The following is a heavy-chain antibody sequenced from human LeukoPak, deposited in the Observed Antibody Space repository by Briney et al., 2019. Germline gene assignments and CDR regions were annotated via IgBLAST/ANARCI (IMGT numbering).Heavy chain of an antibody. J-gene: IGHJ6*03. D-gene: IGHD1-26*01. V-gene: IGHV4-39*07. CDR2: ISHTEST. CDR1: GGSISSSSYY. CDR3: HLGPATGGVYRSYYYYYMDV. Sequence: SETLSLTCTVSGGSISSSSYYWGWIRQSPGKGLEWIGSISHTESTYHNPSLKSRVTISVDTSKNQFSLKLSSVTAADTAVYYCHLGPATGGVYRSYYYYYMDVWGKGTTVTVSS.